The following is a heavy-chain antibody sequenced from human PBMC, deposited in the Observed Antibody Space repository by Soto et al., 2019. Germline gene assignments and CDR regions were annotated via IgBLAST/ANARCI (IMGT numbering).Heavy chain of an antibody. Sequence: GGSLRLSCAASGFTFSSYGMHWVRQAPGKGLEWVAVISYDGSNKYYADSVKGRFTISRDNSKNTLYLQMNSLRAEDTAVYYWAKDGIVATIRHYYGMDVWGQGTTVTVSS. CDR1: GFTFSSYG. D-gene: IGHD5-12*01. CDR2: ISYDGSNK. CDR3: AKDGIVATIRHYYGMDV. V-gene: IGHV3-30*18. J-gene: IGHJ6*02.